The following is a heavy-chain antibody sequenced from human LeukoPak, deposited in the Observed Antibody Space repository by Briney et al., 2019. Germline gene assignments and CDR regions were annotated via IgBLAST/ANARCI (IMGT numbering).Heavy chain of an antibody. V-gene: IGHV4-59*12. CDR3: AGVGAQALDY. J-gene: IGHJ4*02. CDR1: GGSISSYY. Sequence: SETLSLTCTVSGGSISSYYWSWIRQPPGKGLEWIGYIYYSGSTNYNPSLKSRVTISVDTSKNQFSLKLSSVTAADTAVYYCAGVGAQALDYWGQGTLVTVSS. CDR2: IYYSGST. D-gene: IGHD1-26*01.